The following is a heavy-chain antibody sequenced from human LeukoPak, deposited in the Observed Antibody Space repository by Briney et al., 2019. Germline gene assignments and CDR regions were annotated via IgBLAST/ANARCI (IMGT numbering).Heavy chain of an antibody. Sequence: PSETLSLTCAVSGASITSCYWSWVRQSAGKGLEWIGRLYTTGTTNYNPSLKSRVTMSGDSSKNQLSLTLTSVTAADTAVYYCVRGVVVNAFDIWGQGTMVTVSS. D-gene: IGHD3-22*01. CDR3: VRGVVVNAFDI. CDR2: LYTTGTT. V-gene: IGHV4-4*07. CDR1: GASITSCY. J-gene: IGHJ3*02.